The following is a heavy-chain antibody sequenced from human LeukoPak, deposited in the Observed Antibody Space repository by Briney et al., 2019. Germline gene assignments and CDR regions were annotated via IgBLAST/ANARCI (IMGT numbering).Heavy chain of an antibody. Sequence: GGSLRLSCTASGFTFGDYAMSWFRQAPGKGLEWVGFIRSKAYGGTTEYAASVKGRFTISRDDSKSIAYLQMNSLRAEDTAVYYCARHGLDPYYYDSSGYYLDYWGQGTLVTVSS. J-gene: IGHJ4*02. D-gene: IGHD3-22*01. CDR2: IRSKAYGGTT. CDR3: ARHGLDPYYYDSSGYYLDY. CDR1: GFTFGDYA. V-gene: IGHV3-49*03.